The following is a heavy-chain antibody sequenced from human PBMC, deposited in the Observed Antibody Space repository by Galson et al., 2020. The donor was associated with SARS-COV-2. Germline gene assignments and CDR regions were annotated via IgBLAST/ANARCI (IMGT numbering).Heavy chain of an antibody. CDR2: ISSGSTYL. Sequence: GGSLRLSCAASGFTFMSYSMNWVRQAPGKGLEWVASISSGSTYLLYADSVKGRFTISRDNAKNSLFLQMNSLRSEDTAVYFCARVSDMATTTDRYYFYGLDVWGQGTTVTVSS. D-gene: IGHD1-1*01. CDR3: ARVSDMATTTDRYYFYGLDV. V-gene: IGHV3-21*06. J-gene: IGHJ6*02. CDR1: GFTFMSYS.